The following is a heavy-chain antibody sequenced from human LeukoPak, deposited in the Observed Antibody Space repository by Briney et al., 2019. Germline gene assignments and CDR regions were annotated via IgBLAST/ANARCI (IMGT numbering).Heavy chain of an antibody. J-gene: IGHJ4*02. CDR1: GFTFSSYA. CDR2: VTSSGGNT. CDR3: ARLMPPVGCSRTSCFGFDY. V-gene: IGHV3-23*01. D-gene: IGHD2-2*01. Sequence: PGGSLRLSCTASGFTFSSYAMSWVRQAPGKGLEWVSAVTSSGGNTYYADSVKGRFTISRDNSKDTLYLQMNSLRAEDAAVYYCARLMPPVGCSRTSCFGFDYWGQGTLVTVSS.